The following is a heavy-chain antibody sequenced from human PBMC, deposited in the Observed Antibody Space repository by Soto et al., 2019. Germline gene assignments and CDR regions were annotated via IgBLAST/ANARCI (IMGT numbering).Heavy chain of an antibody. CDR1: GYTFTSYG. V-gene: IGHV1-18*01. Sequence: ASVKVSCKASGYTFTSYGISWVRQAPGQGLEWMGWISAYNGNTNYAQKLQGRVTMTTDTSTSTAYMELRSLRSDDTAVYYCARAQPAAMRLNWFDPWGQGTLVTVSS. D-gene: IGHD2-2*01. CDR2: ISAYNGNT. J-gene: IGHJ5*02. CDR3: ARAQPAAMRLNWFDP.